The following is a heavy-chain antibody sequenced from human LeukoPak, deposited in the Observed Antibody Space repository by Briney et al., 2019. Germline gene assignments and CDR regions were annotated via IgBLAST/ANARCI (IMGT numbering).Heavy chain of an antibody. J-gene: IGHJ5*02. CDR2: IKPDGSDK. CDR3: ARAMPHDNWFNP. Sequence: GGSLRLSCAASGFPFSNYWMSWVRQAPGKGLEWLANIKPDGSDKYYIDSMKGRFTISRDNAQNSLYLQMSSLRAEDTAVYYCARAMPHDNWFNPWGQGSLVTVSS. D-gene: IGHD2-2*01. CDR1: GFPFSNYW. V-gene: IGHV3-7*01.